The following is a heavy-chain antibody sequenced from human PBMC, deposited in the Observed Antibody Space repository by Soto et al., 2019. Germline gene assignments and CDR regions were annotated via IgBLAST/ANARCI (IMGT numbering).Heavy chain of an antibody. V-gene: IGHV4-31*03. Sequence: PSETLSLTCTVSGGSISRGGYYWSWIRQHPGKGLEWIGYIYYSGSTYYNPSLKSRVTISVDTSKNQFSLKLSSVTAADTAVYYCARDLATTTLGAFDIWGQGTMVTVSS. CDR1: GGSISRGGYY. D-gene: IGHD1-26*01. CDR3: ARDLATTTLGAFDI. J-gene: IGHJ3*02. CDR2: IYYSGST.